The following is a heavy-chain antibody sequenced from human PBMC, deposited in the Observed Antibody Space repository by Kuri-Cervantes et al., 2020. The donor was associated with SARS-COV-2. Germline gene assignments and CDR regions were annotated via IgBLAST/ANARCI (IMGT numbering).Heavy chain of an antibody. Sequence: GESLKISCAASGFTFSSYSMNWVRQAPGKGLEWVSYISSSSSTIYYADSVKGRFTISRDNAKNSLYLQTNSLRDEDTAVYYCARVVLWELGNLDYWGQGTLVTVSS. CDR3: ARVVLWELGNLDY. D-gene: IGHD1-26*01. CDR2: ISSSSSTI. CDR1: GFTFSSYS. V-gene: IGHV3-48*02. J-gene: IGHJ4*02.